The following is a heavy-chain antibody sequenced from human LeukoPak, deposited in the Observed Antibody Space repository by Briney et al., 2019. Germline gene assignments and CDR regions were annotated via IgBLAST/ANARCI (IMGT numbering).Heavy chain of an antibody. CDR3: ARGLSTGREDYFDF. CDR1: GASVSDGSYY. Sequence: SETLSLTCSVSGASVSDGSYYWSWIRQPPGKGLEWIGFPYYSGRTNYSPSLSGRVSTSIDTSKNHFSLNLTSVTAADTAVYYCARGLSTGREDYFDFWGQGTLVSVSS. D-gene: IGHD1-1*01. CDR2: PYYSGRT. J-gene: IGHJ4*02. V-gene: IGHV4-61*03.